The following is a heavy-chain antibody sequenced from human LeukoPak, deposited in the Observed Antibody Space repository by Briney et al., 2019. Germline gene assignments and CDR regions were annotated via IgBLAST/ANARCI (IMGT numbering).Heavy chain of an antibody. CDR1: GFTFSSYA. CDR2: ISGGGGTP. Sequence: GGSLRLSCAAAGFTFSSYAMSWVRQAPGKGLEWVSTISGGGGTPYYADSVKGRFTISRDNSKNTLFLQMNSLRVEDTAVYYCAKSGLNRFDYWGQGALVTVSS. D-gene: IGHD2-15*01. V-gene: IGHV3-23*01. CDR3: AKSGLNRFDY. J-gene: IGHJ4*02.